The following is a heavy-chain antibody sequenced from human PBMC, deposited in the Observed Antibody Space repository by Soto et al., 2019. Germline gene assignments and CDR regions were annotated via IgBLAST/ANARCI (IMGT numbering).Heavy chain of an antibody. CDR1: GIIFTSYG. CDR3: VPGTIEGIDP. D-gene: IGHD1-26*01. J-gene: IGHJ5*02. V-gene: IGHV3-30*03. Sequence: PEGALTVSCTASGIIFTSYGLHKVRQAPGKGLEWVAVISYDGSKKYYADSVKGRFTISRDNSKNTLDLQMNSLRGEDTAVYYCVPGTIEGIDPWGHVPLVPVSS. CDR2: ISYDGSKK.